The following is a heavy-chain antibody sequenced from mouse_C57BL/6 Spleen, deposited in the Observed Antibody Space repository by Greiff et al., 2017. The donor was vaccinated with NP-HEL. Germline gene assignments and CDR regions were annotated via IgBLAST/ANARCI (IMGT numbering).Heavy chain of an antibody. J-gene: IGHJ1*03. V-gene: IGHV5-16*01. CDR1: GFTFSDYY. Sequence: EVMLVESEGGLVQPGSSMKLSCTASGFTFSDYYMAWVRQVPEKGLEWVANINYDGSSTYYLDSLKSRFIISRDNAKNILYLQMSSLKSEDTATYYCARDRGPGYWYFDVWGTGTTVTVSS. CDR2: INYDGSST. D-gene: IGHD3-1*01. CDR3: ARDRGPGYWYFDV.